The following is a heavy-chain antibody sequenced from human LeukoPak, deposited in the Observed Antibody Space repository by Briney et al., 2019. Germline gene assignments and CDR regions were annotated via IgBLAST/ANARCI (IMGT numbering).Heavy chain of an antibody. J-gene: IGHJ4*02. CDR1: GGTFSSYA. CDR2: ISAYNGNT. D-gene: IGHD6-13*01. V-gene: IGHV1-18*01. Sequence: ASVKVSCKASGGTFSSYAISWVRQAPGQGLEWTGWISAYNGNTNYAQRLQGRVTMTTDTSTSTAYMELRSLRSDDTAVYYCAREWQQLAADYWGQGTLVTVSS. CDR3: AREWQQLAADY.